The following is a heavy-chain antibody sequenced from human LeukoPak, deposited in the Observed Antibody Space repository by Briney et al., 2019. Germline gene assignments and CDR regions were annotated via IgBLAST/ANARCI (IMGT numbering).Heavy chain of an antibody. CDR2: IIPIFGTA. Sequence: SVKVSCKASGYTFTSYYMHWVRQAPGQGLEWMGGIIPIFGTANYAQKFQGRVTITADESTSTAYMELSSLRSEDTAVYYCARGLHYDILTGYSANFDYWGQGTLVTVSS. J-gene: IGHJ4*02. CDR1: GYTFTSYY. D-gene: IGHD3-9*01. CDR3: ARGLHYDILTGYSANFDY. V-gene: IGHV1-69*13.